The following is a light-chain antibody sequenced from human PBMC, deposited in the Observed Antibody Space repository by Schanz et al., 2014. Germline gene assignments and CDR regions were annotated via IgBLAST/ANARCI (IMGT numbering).Light chain of an antibody. Sequence: EIVLTQSPGTLSLSPGERATLSCRASQSVHRNYLAWHQQKPGQAPRLLIYGTSIRATGIPDRFSGSGSGTDFTLTISRLVPEDFAVYYCHQYINSPFTFGPGTKLHLK. CDR2: GTS. V-gene: IGKV3-20*01. CDR3: HQYINSPFT. CDR1: QSVHRNY. J-gene: IGKJ3*01.